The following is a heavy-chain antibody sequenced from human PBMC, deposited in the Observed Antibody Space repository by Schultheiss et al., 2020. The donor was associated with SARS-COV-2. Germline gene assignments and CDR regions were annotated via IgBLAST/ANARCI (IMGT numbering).Heavy chain of an antibody. Sequence: VESLKISCKGSGHSFTSYWITWVRQMPGKGLEWMGRIDPSDSYTNYSPSFQGHVTISADKSISTAYLQWSSLKASDTAMYYCAREYYYYYGMDVWGQGTTVTVSS. J-gene: IGHJ6*02. V-gene: IGHV5-10-1*01. CDR3: AREYYYYYGMDV. CDR2: IDPSDSYT. CDR1: GHSFTSYW.